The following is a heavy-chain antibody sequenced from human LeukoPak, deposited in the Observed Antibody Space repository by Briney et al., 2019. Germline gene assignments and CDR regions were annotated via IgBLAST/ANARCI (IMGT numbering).Heavy chain of an antibody. J-gene: IGHJ4*02. D-gene: IGHD6-19*01. Sequence: GGSLRLSCAASEFTFSSYAMSWVRQAPGKGLEWVSSITGSGADTNHADSVKGRFTISRDNSKNTVHLQMNSLRAEDTAVYHCAKGPGHSTDWRFDYWGQGTLVTVSS. CDR3: AKGPGHSTDWRFDY. CDR2: ITGSGADT. CDR1: EFTFSSYA. V-gene: IGHV3-23*01.